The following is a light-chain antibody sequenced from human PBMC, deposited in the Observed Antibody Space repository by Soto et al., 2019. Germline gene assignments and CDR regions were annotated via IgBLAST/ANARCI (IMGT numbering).Light chain of an antibody. J-gene: IGLJ2*01. V-gene: IGLV2-8*01. CDR3: SSYAGSNVV. CDR1: SSDVGGYNY. Sequence: QSALTQPPSASGSPGQSVTISCTGTSSDVGGYNYVSWYQQHPGTAPKLMIYEVTKRPSGVPDRFSGSKSGNTASLTVSGLQTEDEADYYCSSYAGSNVVFGGGTKLPVL. CDR2: EVT.